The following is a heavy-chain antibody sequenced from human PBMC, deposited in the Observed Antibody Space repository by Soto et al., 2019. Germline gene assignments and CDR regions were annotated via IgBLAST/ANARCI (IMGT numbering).Heavy chain of an antibody. J-gene: IGHJ4*02. CDR1: VGTFSSYA. V-gene: IGHV1-69*06. CDR3: ARDEYSSSSHFDY. Sequence: SVKVSCKASVGTFSSYAISWVRQAPGQGLEWMGGIIPIFGTANYAQKFQGRVTITADKSTSTAYMELSSLRSEDTAVYYCARDEYSSSSHFDYWGQGTLVTVSS. CDR2: IIPIFGTA. D-gene: IGHD6-6*01.